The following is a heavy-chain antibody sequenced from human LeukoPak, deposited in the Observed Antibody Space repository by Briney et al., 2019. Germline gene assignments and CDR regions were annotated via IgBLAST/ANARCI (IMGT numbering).Heavy chain of an antibody. Sequence: SETLSLTCTVSGGSISSYYWSWIRQPPGKGLGWIGYIYYSGSTNYNPSLKSRVTISVDTSKNHFSLKLSSVTAADTAVYYCARDRRGSSIDAFDIWGQGTMVTVSS. CDR3: ARDRRGSSIDAFDI. CDR2: IYYSGST. CDR1: GGSISSYY. J-gene: IGHJ3*02. D-gene: IGHD1-26*01. V-gene: IGHV4-59*01.